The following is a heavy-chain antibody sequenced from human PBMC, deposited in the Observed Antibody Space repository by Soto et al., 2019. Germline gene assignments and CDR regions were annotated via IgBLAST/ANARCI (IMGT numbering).Heavy chain of an antibody. CDR3: GRGFCSGAICFPFPPTNWFHP. D-gene: IGHD2-15*01. CDR1: GGSISSYY. CDR2: IYYTGSS. J-gene: IGHJ5*02. V-gene: IGHV4-59*01. Sequence: SETLSLTCTVSGGSISSYYWSWIRQPPGKGLEWIGYIYYTGSSNYNPSLKSRVSMSLDTSKNQFSLKLNSVTAADTAVYYCGRGFCSGAICFPFPPTNWFHPWGQGTLVTVSS.